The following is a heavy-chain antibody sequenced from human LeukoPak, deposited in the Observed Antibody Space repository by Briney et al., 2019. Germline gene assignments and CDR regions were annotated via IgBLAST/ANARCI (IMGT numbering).Heavy chain of an antibody. J-gene: IGHJ3*02. CDR2: IIPIFGTA. D-gene: IGHD6-6*01. V-gene: IGHV1-69*13. CDR3: ASEIGIAARRSLPRPMGAFDI. Sequence: ASVKVSCKASGGTFSSYAISWVRQAPGQGLEWMGGIIPIFGTANYAQKFQGRVTITADESTSTAYMELSSLRSEDTAVYYCASEIGIAARRSLPRPMGAFDIWGQGTMVTVSS. CDR1: GGTFSSYA.